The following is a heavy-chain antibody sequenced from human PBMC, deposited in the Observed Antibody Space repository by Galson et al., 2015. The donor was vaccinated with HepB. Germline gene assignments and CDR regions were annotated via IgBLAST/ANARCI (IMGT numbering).Heavy chain of an antibody. CDR1: GFTFSSYA. V-gene: IGHV3-23*01. D-gene: IGHD3-3*01. Sequence: SLRLSCAASGFTFSSYAMSWVRQAPGKGLEWVSAISGSDYSTYHADSVKGRFTISRANSKNTLYLQMSSLRAEDTAVYYCAKARGSGYYQTPGDYWGQGTLVTVSS. CDR3: AKARGSGYYQTPGDY. CDR2: ISGSDYST. J-gene: IGHJ4*02.